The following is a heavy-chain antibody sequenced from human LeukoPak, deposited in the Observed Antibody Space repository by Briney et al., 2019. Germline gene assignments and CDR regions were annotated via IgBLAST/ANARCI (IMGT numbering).Heavy chain of an antibody. Sequence: GGSLRLSCAASGFTFSSYAMNWVRQAPGKGLEWVSVIGGSSGFTYYADSVKGRFTISRDNSKNTLYLQMNSLRGEDTAVYYCAKGKVNHDGALDAWGQGTLVTVSS. J-gene: IGHJ3*01. CDR2: IGGSSGFT. D-gene: IGHD2-21*01. CDR1: GFTFSSYA. CDR3: AKGKVNHDGALDA. V-gene: IGHV3-23*01.